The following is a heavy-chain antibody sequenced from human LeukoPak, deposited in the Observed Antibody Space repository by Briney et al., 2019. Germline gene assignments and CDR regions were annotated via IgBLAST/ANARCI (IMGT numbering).Heavy chain of an antibody. J-gene: IGHJ4*02. Sequence: GGSLRLSCAASGFTFSSYGMNWVRQAPGKGLEWVSSISSRSSYIYYADSVKGRFTISRDNSKNTLYVQLNSLRAEDTAVYYCAKPHTPYCSGATCYLFDFWGQGTLVTVSS. CDR1: GFTFSSYG. V-gene: IGHV3-21*04. CDR3: AKPHTPYCSGATCYLFDF. D-gene: IGHD2-15*01. CDR2: ISSRSSYI.